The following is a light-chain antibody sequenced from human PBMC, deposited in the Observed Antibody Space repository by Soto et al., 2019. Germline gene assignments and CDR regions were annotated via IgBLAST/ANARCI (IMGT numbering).Light chain of an antibody. CDR2: GAS. CDR1: QSVSSN. Sequence: EIVMTQSPATLSVSPGERATLSCRASQSVSSNLAWYQQKPGQAPRLLIYGASTRATGIPARFSGSGSRTEFTLTISSLQSEDIAVYYCQQYNNWPPTFGGGTKVEIK. J-gene: IGKJ4*01. V-gene: IGKV3-15*01. CDR3: QQYNNWPPT.